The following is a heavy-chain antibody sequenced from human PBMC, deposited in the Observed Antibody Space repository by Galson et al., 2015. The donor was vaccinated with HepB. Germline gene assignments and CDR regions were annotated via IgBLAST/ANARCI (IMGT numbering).Heavy chain of an antibody. CDR2: IRSKAYGGTT. CDR1: GFTFGDYA. D-gene: IGHD3-22*01. V-gene: IGHV3-49*04. J-gene: IGHJ3*02. CDR3: KVDSSGYYDAFDI. Sequence: SLRLSCAASGFTFGDYAMSWVRQAPGKGLEWVGFIRSKAYGGTTEYAASVKGRFTISRDDSKSIAYLQMNSLKTEDTAVYYCKVDSSGYYDAFDIWGQGTMVTVSS.